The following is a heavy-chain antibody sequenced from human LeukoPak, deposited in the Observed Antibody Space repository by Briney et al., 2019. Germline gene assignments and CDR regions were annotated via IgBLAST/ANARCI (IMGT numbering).Heavy chain of an antibody. D-gene: IGHD6-13*01. CDR2: INPNSGGT. J-gene: IGHJ4*02. Sequence: ASVKVSCKASGYTFTGYYMHWVRQAPGQGLEWMGWINPNSGGTNYAQKFQGRVTMTRDTSISTAYMELSRLRSDDTAVYYCARDAERYSSSWYTTFDYWGQGTLVTVSS. V-gene: IGHV1-2*02. CDR3: ARDAERYSSSWYTTFDY. CDR1: GYTFTGYY.